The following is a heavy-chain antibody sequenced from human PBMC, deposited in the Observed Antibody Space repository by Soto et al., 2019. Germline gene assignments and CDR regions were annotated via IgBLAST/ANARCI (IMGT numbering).Heavy chain of an antibody. J-gene: IGHJ4*02. Sequence: ASVKVSCKASVYTFTNYYIHWVRQAPGQGLEWLGMINPSGDSRSYAQKFQDRITMTRDTSASTVYMELSSLGFEDTAVYYCAREHHTDLHQVVDYWGQGTLVTVSS. CDR3: AREHHTDLHQVVDY. CDR1: VYTFTNYY. V-gene: IGHV1-46*01. CDR2: INPSGDSR. D-gene: IGHD2-15*01.